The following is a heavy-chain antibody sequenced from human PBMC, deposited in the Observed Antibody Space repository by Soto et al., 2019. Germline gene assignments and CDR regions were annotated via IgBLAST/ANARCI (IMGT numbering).Heavy chain of an antibody. J-gene: IGHJ4*02. Sequence: QVQLQQWGAGLLKPSETLSLTCAVYGGSFSGYYWSWIRQPPGKGLGWIGEINHSGSTNYNPSLKSRITISVHTSKNQFSLKLSSVTAADTAVYYCARGYCSGGSCYPDYWGQGTLVTVSS. CDR3: ARGYCSGGSCYPDY. CDR1: GGSFSGYY. V-gene: IGHV4-34*01. CDR2: INHSGST. D-gene: IGHD2-15*01.